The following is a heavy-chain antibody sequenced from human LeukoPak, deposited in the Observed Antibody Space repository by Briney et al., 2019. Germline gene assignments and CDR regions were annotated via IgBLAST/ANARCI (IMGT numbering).Heavy chain of an antibody. V-gene: IGHV2-5*01. CDR3: AHLDYYDSSGYYSNLHNWFDP. D-gene: IGHD3-22*01. J-gene: IGHJ5*02. CDR1: GFSLSTSGVG. CDR2: IYWNDDK. Sequence: SGPTLVNPTQTLTLTCTFSGFSLSTSGVGVGWIRQPPGKALEWLALIYWNDDKRYSPSLKSRLTITKDTSKNRVVLTMTNMDPVDTATYYCAHLDYYDSSGYYSNLHNWFDPWGQGTLVTVSS.